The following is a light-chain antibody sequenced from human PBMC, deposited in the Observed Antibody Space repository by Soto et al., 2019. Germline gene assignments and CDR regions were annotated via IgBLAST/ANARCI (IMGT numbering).Light chain of an antibody. CDR3: SSYAGDTKGV. J-gene: IGLJ3*02. CDR2: EVN. V-gene: IGLV2-8*01. CDR1: SSDIGSHNY. Sequence: QSALTQPPSASGSPGQSVTISCAGASSDIGSHNYVSWYQQHPGKAPKLMIFEVNKRPSGVPDRFSGSKSGNTASLTVSGLQTEDEADYYCSSYAGDTKGVFGGGTKLTVL.